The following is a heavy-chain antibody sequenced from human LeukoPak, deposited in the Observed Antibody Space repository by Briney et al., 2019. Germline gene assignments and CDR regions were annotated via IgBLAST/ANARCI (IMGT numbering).Heavy chain of an antibody. CDR2: VMPLFGTP. CDR3: ARRLVNGREGAVADYYFDS. Sequence: ASVKVSCKASGGTFNNYAISWVRQAPGQGPEWMGGVMPLFGTPSYAQKFQGRVTVITDDSTNTAYMELSSLRSEDTAVYYCARRLVNGREGAVADYYFDSWGQGTRATVSS. D-gene: IGHD6-19*01. J-gene: IGHJ4*02. V-gene: IGHV1-69*05. CDR1: GGTFNNYA.